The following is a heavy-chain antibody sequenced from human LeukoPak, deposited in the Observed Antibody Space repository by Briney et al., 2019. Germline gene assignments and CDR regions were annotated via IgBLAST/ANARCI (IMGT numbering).Heavy chain of an antibody. CDR1: GFTFRNYG. V-gene: IGHV3-33*01. Sequence: GGSLRLSCEASGFTFRNYGMYWVRQAPGKGLEWVAVIWYEGSSENYADSVKGRFTISRDNSKNTLYLQMNSLRVEDTAVYYCARVEGRFYGSGSYRGFDYWGQGTLVTVSS. J-gene: IGHJ4*02. D-gene: IGHD3-10*01. CDR3: ARVEGRFYGSGSYRGFDY. CDR2: IWYEGSSE.